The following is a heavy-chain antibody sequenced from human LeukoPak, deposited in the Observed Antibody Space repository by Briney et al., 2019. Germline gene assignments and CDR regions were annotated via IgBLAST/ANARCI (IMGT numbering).Heavy chain of an antibody. CDR2: INHSGST. V-gene: IGHV4-34*01. CDR1: GGSFSGYY. Sequence: SETLSLTCAVYGGSFSGYYWSWIRQPPGKGLDWIGEINHSGSTNYNPSLKSRVTISVDTSKNQFSLKLSSVTAADTAVYYCARGLSFQHWGQGTLVTVSS. CDR3: ARGLSFQH. J-gene: IGHJ1*01.